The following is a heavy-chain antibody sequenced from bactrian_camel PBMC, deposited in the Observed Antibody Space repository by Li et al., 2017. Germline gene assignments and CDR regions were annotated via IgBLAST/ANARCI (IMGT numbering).Heavy chain of an antibody. CDR3: ATGPPTDWGGCFRAVYEYIY. V-gene: IGHV3S40*01. Sequence: DVQLVESGGGLVQPGGSLRLSCAASGHIGMHRSLCMGWFRQAPGKAREGVARIYTDGGATTYADSVKGRFTISQDNAKNTVYLQMNSLKPEDTAMYFCATGPPTDWGGCFRAVYEYIYWGQGTQVTVS. J-gene: IGHJ4*01. D-gene: IGHD5*01. CDR2: IYTDGGAT. CDR1: GHIGMHRSLC.